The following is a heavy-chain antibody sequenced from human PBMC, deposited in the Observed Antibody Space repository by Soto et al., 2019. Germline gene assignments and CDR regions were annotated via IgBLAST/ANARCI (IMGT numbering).Heavy chain of an antibody. D-gene: IGHD2-15*01. V-gene: IGHV3-74*01. J-gene: IGHJ4*02. CDR1: GFALSSYW. CDR2: INNDGRTT. CDR3: SRGGSSGLAY. Sequence: EVQLVESGGGLIQPGGSLRLSCAASGFALSSYWMNWVRQSPGKGLVWVSHINNDGRTTNYANSVKGRFTISRDIAKNSLFLQLISLRAEDTGIYYCSRGGSSGLAYWGQGTLVTVSS.